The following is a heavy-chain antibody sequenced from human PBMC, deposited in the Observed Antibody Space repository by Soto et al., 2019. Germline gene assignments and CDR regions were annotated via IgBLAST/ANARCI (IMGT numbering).Heavy chain of an antibody. D-gene: IGHD3-22*01. CDR1: GFTFSSYS. Sequence: EVQLVESGGGLVQPGGSLRLSCAASGFTFSSYSMNWVRQAPGKGLEWGSYISSSSSTIYYADSVKGRFTISRDNAKNSLYLQMNSLRDEDTAVYYCARSRDYYDSSGYLLDYWGQGTLVTVSS. CDR3: ARSRDYYDSSGYLLDY. J-gene: IGHJ4*02. V-gene: IGHV3-48*02. CDR2: ISSSSSTI.